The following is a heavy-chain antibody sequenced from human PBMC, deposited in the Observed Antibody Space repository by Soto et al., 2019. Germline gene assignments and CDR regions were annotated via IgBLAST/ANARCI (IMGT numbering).Heavy chain of an antibody. D-gene: IGHD3-16*01. J-gene: IGHJ4*02. CDR3: ARDTGGSYDY. CDR2: SRNKANSYNP. Sequence: GGSLRLSCAASGFSISDYYMDWVRQVPGKGLEWVGRSRNKANSYNPEYAPSVKDRFSISRDNSKDSMYLQMNSLKTEDTAVYYCARDTGGSYDYWGQGALVTVSS. V-gene: IGHV3-72*01. CDR1: GFSISDYY.